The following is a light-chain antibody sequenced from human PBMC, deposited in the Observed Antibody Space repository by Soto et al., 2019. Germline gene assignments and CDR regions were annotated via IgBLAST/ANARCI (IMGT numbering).Light chain of an antibody. CDR1: QSVSSN. V-gene: IGKV3-15*01. CDR3: QQYNNWPPWT. CDR2: GAS. Sequence: EIVMTQSPATLSVSPGERATLSCRASQSVSSNLAWYQQTPGQAPRLLLYGASTRATGIPARFSGSVSGTEFTLTISSLQSEDFAVYYCQQYNNWPPWTFGQGNKVEIK. J-gene: IGKJ1*01.